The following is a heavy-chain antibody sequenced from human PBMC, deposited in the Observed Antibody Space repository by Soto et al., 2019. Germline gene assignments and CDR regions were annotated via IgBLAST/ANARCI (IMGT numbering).Heavy chain of an antibody. J-gene: IGHJ6*02. D-gene: IGHD2-2*01. V-gene: IGHV4-31*03. CDR2: IYYSGRT. Sequence: QVQLQESGPGLVKPSQTLSLTCTVSGGSISSGGYYWSWIRQHPGKGLEWIGYIYYSGRTYYNPSLKSRVTISVDTSKNQFSLKLSSVTAADTAVYYCARVDIVVVPAAIGVWGQGTTVTVSS. CDR3: ARVDIVVVPAAIGV. CDR1: GGSISSGGYY.